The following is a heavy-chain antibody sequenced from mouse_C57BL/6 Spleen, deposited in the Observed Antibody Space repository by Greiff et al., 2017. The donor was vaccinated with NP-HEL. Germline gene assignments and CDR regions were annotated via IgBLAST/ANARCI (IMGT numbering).Heavy chain of an antibody. V-gene: IGHV1-15*01. J-gene: IGHJ3*01. CDR3: TSNYSNYFAY. CDR1: GYTFTDYE. Sequence: VKVVESGAELVRPGASVTLSCKASGYTFTDYEMHWVKQTPVHGLEWIGAIDPETGGTAYNQKFKGKAILTADKSSSTAYMELRSLTSEDSAVYYCTSNYSNYFAYWGQGTLVTVSA. CDR2: IDPETGGT. D-gene: IGHD2-5*01.